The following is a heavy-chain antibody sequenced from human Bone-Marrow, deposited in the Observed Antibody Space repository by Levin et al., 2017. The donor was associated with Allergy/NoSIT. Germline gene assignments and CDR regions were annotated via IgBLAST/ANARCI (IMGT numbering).Heavy chain of an antibody. CDR1: GFSFSGYA. V-gene: IGHV3-23*01. J-gene: IGHJ6*02. CDR2: IEGSGGTS. D-gene: IGHD3-10*01. CDR3: AKDGITGFRGPRGNYYGVDV. Sequence: LSLTCAASGFSFSGYAMNWVRQAPGKGLEWVSGIEGSGGTSYYADSVKGRFTISRGNSKNTLYLQMNSLRAADTAVYYCAKDGITGFRGPRGNYYGVDVWGQGTTVTVSS.